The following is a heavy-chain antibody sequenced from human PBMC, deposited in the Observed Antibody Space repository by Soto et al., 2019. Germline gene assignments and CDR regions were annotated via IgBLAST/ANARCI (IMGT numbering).Heavy chain of an antibody. D-gene: IGHD3-3*01. CDR3: AREGYYDFWSGYLGPDVSNWFDP. Sequence: QVQLVQSGAEVKKPGASVKVSCKASGYTFTSYGIGWVRQAPGQGLEWMGWISAYNGNTNYAQKLQGRVTMTTDTSTSTAYMELRSLRSDDTAVYYCAREGYYDFWSGYLGPDVSNWFDPWGQGTLVTVSS. V-gene: IGHV1-18*01. CDR2: ISAYNGNT. CDR1: GYTFTSYG. J-gene: IGHJ5*02.